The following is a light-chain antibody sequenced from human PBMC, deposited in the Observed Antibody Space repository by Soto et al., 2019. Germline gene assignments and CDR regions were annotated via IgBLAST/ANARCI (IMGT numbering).Light chain of an antibody. V-gene: IGKV1-39*01. Sequence: DIQMTQSPSSLSASVRDRVTITCRASQSISSYLNWYQQKPGKAPKLLISAASTLQSGVPSRFSGSGSGTDFSLTISSLQPEDFATYYCQQSYSTPFSFGGGTKVDIK. J-gene: IGKJ4*01. CDR3: QQSYSTPFS. CDR2: AAS. CDR1: QSISSY.